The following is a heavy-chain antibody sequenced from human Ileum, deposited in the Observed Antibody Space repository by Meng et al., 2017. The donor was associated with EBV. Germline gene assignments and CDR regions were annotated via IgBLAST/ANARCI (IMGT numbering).Heavy chain of an antibody. V-gene: IGHV7-4-1*02. J-gene: IGHJ2*01. CDR3: ARGGPYPDSSGFHWYFDL. CDR1: GYTFINYA. CDR2: INTNTGNP. D-gene: IGHD3-22*01. Sequence: QVQLVQSGSELKKPGASVTVSCKASGYTFINYAMNWVRQAPGQGLEWMGWINTNTGNPTYAQGFTRRFVFSLDTSFRTANLQISSLKAEDTAVYYCARGGPYPDSSGFHWYFDLWGRGTLVTVSS.